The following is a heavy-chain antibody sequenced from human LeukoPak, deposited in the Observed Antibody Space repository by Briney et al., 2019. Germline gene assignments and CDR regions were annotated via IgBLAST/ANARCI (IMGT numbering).Heavy chain of an antibody. CDR3: ARQLGDRLLFDY. CDR2: LYYIGST. CDR1: GGSINNYY. V-gene: IGHV4-59*01. J-gene: IGHJ4*02. D-gene: IGHD2-21*01. Sequence: PSETLSLTCTVSGGSINNYYWSWIRQPPGKGLEWIGYLYYIGSTKYNPSLKSRVTISVDSSKNQFSLKLTSVTAADTAVYYCARQLGDRLLFDYWGQGTLVTVSS.